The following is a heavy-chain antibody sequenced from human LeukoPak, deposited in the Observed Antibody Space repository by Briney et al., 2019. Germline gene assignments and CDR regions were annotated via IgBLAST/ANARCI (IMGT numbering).Heavy chain of an antibody. D-gene: IGHD3-10*01. CDR1: GFTVSSNY. Sequence: PGGSLRLSCAASGFTVSSNYMSWVRQAPGKGLEWVSIIYSGGSTYYADFVKGRFTISRDNSKNTLYLQVNSLRAEDTAVYYCARDPRAMVRGVDAFDIWGQGTMVTVSS. CDR3: ARDPRAMVRGVDAFDI. CDR2: IYSGGST. J-gene: IGHJ3*02. V-gene: IGHV3-66*02.